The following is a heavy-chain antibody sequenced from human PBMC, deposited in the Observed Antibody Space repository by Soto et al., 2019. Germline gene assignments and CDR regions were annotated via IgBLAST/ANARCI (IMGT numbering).Heavy chain of an antibody. V-gene: IGHV3-33*03. CDR2: IWYDGNIK. CDR1: GFTFNTYG. Sequence: QVQLVESGGGVVPPGKSLRLSCAASGFTFNTYGMNWVRQAPGKGLEWVAVIWYDGNIKDYAESVKGRFSISRDNSKNTLYLQMNDLRVDYTAVDYCVRNAAAGTGFSDNWGEGTLVTVSP. J-gene: IGHJ4*02. CDR3: VRNAAAGTGFSDN. D-gene: IGHD6-13*01.